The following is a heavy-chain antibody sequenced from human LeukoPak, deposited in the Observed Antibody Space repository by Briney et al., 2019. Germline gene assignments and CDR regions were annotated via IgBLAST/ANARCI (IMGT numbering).Heavy chain of an antibody. J-gene: IGHJ6*02. CDR2: IKQDGSEK. CDR1: GFTFSSYW. CDR3: ARDPDYGDWGHYGMDV. D-gene: IGHD4-17*01. Sequence: GGSLRLSCAASGFTFSSYWMSWVRQAPGKGLEWVASIKQDGSEKYYVDSVKGRFTISRDNAKNSLYLQMNSLRAEDTAVYYCARDPDYGDWGHYGMDVWGQGTTVTVSS. V-gene: IGHV3-7*01.